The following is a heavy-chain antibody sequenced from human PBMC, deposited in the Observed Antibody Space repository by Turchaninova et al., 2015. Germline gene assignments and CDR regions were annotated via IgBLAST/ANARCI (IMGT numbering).Heavy chain of an antibody. V-gene: IGHV4-38-2*02. Sequence: QVQLQESGPGLVRPSETLSLTCAVSGYSISSNYYWGWIRQPPGEGLEWLGRYCHGGTTYYNPSLKSRVTLSVGTSRHQFSLRLTSVTAADTAIYSCTREAPTWGSVDYWGQGTLVTVSS. CDR1: GYSISSNYY. CDR3: TREAPTWGSVDY. CDR2: YCHGGTT. J-gene: IGHJ4*02. D-gene: IGHD7-27*01.